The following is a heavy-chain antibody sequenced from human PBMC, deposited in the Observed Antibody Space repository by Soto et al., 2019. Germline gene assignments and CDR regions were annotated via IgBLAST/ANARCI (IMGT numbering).Heavy chain of an antibody. CDR1: GFTFSSYG. D-gene: IGHD4-17*01. Sequence: QVQLVESGGGVVQPGRSLRLSCAASGFTFSSYGMHWVRQAPGKGLEWVAVIWYDGSNKYYADSVKGRFTSSRDNSKNTLYLQMNSLRAEDTAVYYCAREASYAYGMDVWGQGTTVTVSS. J-gene: IGHJ6*02. CDR3: AREASYAYGMDV. CDR2: IWYDGSNK. V-gene: IGHV3-33*01.